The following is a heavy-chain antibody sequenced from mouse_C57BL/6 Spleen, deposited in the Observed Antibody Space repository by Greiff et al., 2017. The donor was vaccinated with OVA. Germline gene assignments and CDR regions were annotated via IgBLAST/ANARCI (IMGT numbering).Heavy chain of an antibody. Sequence: QVQLQQSGAELVRPGASVTLSCKASGYTFTDYEMHWVKQTPVHGLEWIGAIDPETGGTAYNQKFKGKAILTADKSSSTAYMELRSLTSEDSAVYYCTRSGDGYGYWGQGTTLTVSS. V-gene: IGHV1-15*01. D-gene: IGHD2-3*01. J-gene: IGHJ2*01. CDR3: TRSGDGYGY. CDR2: IDPETGGT. CDR1: GYTFTDYE.